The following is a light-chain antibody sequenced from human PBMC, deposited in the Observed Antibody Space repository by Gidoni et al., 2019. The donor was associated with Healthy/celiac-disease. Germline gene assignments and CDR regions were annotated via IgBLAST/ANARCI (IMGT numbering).Light chain of an antibody. CDR2: GNS. Sequence: QSVLTQPPSVSGAPGQRVTISCTGSSSNIGAGYDVPWYQQLPGTAPKLLIYGNSNRPSGVPDRFSGSKSGTSASLAISGLQAEDEADYYCQSYDSSLSCSVFGTGTKVTVL. V-gene: IGLV1-40*01. CDR3: QSYDSSLSCSV. J-gene: IGLJ1*01. CDR1: SSNIGAGYD.